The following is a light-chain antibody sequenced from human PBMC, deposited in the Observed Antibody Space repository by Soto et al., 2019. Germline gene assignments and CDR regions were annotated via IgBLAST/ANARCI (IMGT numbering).Light chain of an antibody. CDR1: SSDVGNYNL. CDR3: CSYAGSSTPGV. CDR2: EVS. V-gene: IGLV2-23*02. J-gene: IGLJ1*01. Sequence: QSVLTQPASVSGSPGQSITISCTGTSSDVGNYNLVSWYQQHPGKAPKLMIYEVSKRPSGVSNRFSGSKSGNTASLTISGRQAEDEADYYFCSYAGSSTPGVFGTGTKLTVL.